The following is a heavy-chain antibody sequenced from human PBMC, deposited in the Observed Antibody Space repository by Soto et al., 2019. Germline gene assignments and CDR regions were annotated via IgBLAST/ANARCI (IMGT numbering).Heavy chain of an antibody. V-gene: IGHV1-2*04. Sequence: PSVKVSCKASGCTFTGYYMHWVRQAPGQGLEWMGWINPNSGGTNYAQKFQGWVTMTRDTSISTAYMELSRLRSDDTAVYYCARGGGSASNDAFDIWGQGTMVTVSS. CDR2: INPNSGGT. J-gene: IGHJ3*02. CDR1: GCTFTGYY. CDR3: ARGGGSASNDAFDI.